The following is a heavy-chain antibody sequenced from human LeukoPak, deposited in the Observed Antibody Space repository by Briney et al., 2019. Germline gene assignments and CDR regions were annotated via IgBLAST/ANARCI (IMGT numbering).Heavy chain of an antibody. CDR1: GFTFSSYA. D-gene: IGHD6-6*01. CDR3: ARDRPLRAFDI. V-gene: IGHV3-30-3*01. CDR2: ISYDGSNK. Sequence: PGGSLRLSCAASGFTFSSYAMHWVRQAPGKGLEWVAVISYDGSNKYYADSVKGRFTISRDNSKNTLYLQMNSLRAEDTAVYYCARDRPLRAFDIWGQGTMVTVSS. J-gene: IGHJ3*02.